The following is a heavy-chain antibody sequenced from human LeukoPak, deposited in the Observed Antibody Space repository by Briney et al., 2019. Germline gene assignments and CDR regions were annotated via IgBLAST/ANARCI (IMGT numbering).Heavy chain of an antibody. J-gene: IGHJ6*02. D-gene: IGHD1-14*01. CDR2: IVVGSGNT. Sequence: SVKVSCKASGFTFTTSAMQWVRQARGQRLEWIGWIVVGSGNTNYAQKFQERVTITRDMSTSTAYMELSSLRSEDTAVYYCARAGADYYYGMDVWGQGTTVTVSS. CDR1: GFTFTTSA. V-gene: IGHV1-58*02. CDR3: ARAGADYYYGMDV.